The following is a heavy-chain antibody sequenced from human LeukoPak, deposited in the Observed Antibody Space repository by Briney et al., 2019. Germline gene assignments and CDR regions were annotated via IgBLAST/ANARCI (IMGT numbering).Heavy chain of an antibody. CDR3: ARERMTAHAFDI. J-gene: IGHJ3*02. D-gene: IGHD2-15*01. CDR1: GYTFTSYY. Sequence: ASVKVSCKASGYTFTSYYMHWVRQAPGQGLEWMGIINPSGGSTSYAQKSQGRVTMTRDTSTSTVYMELSSLRSEDTAVYYCARERMTAHAFDIWGQGTMVTVSS. CDR2: INPSGGST. V-gene: IGHV1-46*01.